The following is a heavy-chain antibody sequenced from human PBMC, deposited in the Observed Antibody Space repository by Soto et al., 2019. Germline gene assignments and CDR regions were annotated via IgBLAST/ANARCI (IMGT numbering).Heavy chain of an antibody. Sequence: PGGSLRLSCAASGFIFSNYWMHWVRQVPGKGLVWVSRINTDGRETNYADSVKGRFTVSRDNAKNTQFLQMNSLRVEDTAVYYCARDAEGYWGQGTLVTVSS. D-gene: IGHD6-13*01. J-gene: IGHJ4*02. CDR1: GFIFSNYW. V-gene: IGHV3-74*01. CDR2: INTDGRET. CDR3: ARDAEGY.